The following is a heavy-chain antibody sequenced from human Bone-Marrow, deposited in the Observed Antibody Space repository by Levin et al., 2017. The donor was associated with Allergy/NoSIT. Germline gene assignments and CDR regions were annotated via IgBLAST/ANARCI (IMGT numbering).Heavy chain of an antibody. CDR2: IIGSGSTT. CDR3: AEDQVFSMDV. Sequence: SCAASGFTFRSYAMSWVRLAPGKGLEWVSAIIGSGSTTYYADSVKGRFTISRDNSKNTLYLQMNSLRAEDTAVYYCAEDQVFSMDVWGQGTTVTVSS. J-gene: IGHJ6*02. V-gene: IGHV3-23*01. CDR1: GFTFRSYA.